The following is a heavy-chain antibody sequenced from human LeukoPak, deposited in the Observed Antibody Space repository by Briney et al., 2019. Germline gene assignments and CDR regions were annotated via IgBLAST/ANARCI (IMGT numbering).Heavy chain of an antibody. J-gene: IGHJ4*02. CDR3: ARWGGYTDY. V-gene: IGHV3-7*01. Sequence: GGSLRLSCAASGFTLSNYWMTWVRQAPGKGLEWVAHIKQDGGETYYVDSVKGRFSISREHAKNSLYLQMESLRAEVTAVYYCARWGGYTDYWGQGTLVTVSS. D-gene: IGHD3-16*01. CDR1: GFTLSNYW. CDR2: IKQDGGET.